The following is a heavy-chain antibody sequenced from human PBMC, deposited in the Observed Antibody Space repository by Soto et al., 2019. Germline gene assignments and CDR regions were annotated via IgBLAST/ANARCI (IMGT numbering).Heavy chain of an antibody. CDR2: MNPNSGNT. V-gene: IGHV1-8*01. Sequence: QVHLVQSGAEVRKPGASLKVSCKASGYTFTSYNVTRGREATGQGLEWMGWMNPNSGNTAYAQKFQGRVTMTMNTSISTAHMELSSLRSEDTAVYYCARERTRGFDPWGQGTLVTVSS. J-gene: IGHJ5*02. CDR1: GYTFTSYN. CDR3: ARERTRGFDP.